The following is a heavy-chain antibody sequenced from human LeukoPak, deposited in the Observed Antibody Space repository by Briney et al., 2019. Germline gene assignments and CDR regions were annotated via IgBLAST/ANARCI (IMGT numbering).Heavy chain of an antibody. Sequence: GGSLRLSCAASGFTFSSYSMNWVRQAPGKGVEWVSSISSSSSYIYYADSVKGRFTISRDNAKNSLYLQMNSLRAEDTAVYYCARVTYYYYYMDVWGKGTTVTVSS. V-gene: IGHV3-21*01. CDR2: ISSSSSYI. CDR1: GFTFSSYS. J-gene: IGHJ6*03. CDR3: ARVTYYYYYMDV.